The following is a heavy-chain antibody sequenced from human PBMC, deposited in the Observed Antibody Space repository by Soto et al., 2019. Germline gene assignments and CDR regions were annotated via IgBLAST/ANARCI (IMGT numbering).Heavy chain of an antibody. CDR3: TTETFYSSSSGRDY. D-gene: IGHD6-6*01. Sequence: PGGSLRLSCAASGFTFSNAWMSWVRQAPGKGLEWVGRIKSKTDGGATDYAAPVKGRFTISRDDSKNTLYLQMNSLKTEDTAVYYCTTETFYSSSSGRDYWGQGTLVTVSS. V-gene: IGHV3-15*01. CDR1: GFTFSNAW. CDR2: IKSKTDGGAT. J-gene: IGHJ4*02.